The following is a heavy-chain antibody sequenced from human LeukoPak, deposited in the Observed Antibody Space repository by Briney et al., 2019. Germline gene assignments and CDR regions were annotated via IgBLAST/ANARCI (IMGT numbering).Heavy chain of an antibody. CDR2: IRYDGSNK. CDR1: GFTFSSYG. V-gene: IGHV3-30*02. J-gene: IGHJ4*02. CDR3: AKDGPGSGSYPHFDY. D-gene: IGHD1-26*01. Sequence: GGSLRLSCAASGFTFSSYGMHWVRQAPGKGLEWVAFIRYDGSNKYYADSVKGRFTISRDNSKNTLYLQMNSLRAEDTAVYYCAKDGPGSGSYPHFDYWGQGTLVTVSS.